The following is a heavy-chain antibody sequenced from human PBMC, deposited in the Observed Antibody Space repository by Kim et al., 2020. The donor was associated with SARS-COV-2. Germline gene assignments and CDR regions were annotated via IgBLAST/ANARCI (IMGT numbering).Heavy chain of an antibody. CDR2: IYSGGST. CDR3: ARGYCSGGSCYSEDFSFDY. D-gene: IGHD2-15*01. V-gene: IGHV3-53*01. CDR1: GFTVSSNY. Sequence: GGSLRLSCAASGFTVSSNYMSWVRQAPGKGLEWVSVIYSGGSTYYADSVKGRFTISRDNSKNTLYLQMNSLRAEDTAVYYCARGYCSGGSCYSEDFSFDYWGQGTLVTVSS. J-gene: IGHJ4*02.